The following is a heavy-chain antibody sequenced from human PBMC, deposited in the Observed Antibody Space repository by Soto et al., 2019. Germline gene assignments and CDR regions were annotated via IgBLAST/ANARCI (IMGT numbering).Heavy chain of an antibody. V-gene: IGHV1-69*12. CDR1: GGTFSSYA. CDR2: IIPIFGTA. J-gene: IGHJ6*02. CDR3: ARDGVTTCEMPGRLYYYGMDV. Sequence: QVQLVQSGAEVKKPGSSVKVSCKASGGTFSSYAISWVRQAPGQVLEWMGGIIPIFGTANYAQKFQGRVTISADESTSTAYMELSSLSSEDTAVYYCARDGVTTCEMPGRLYYYGMDVWGQGTKVTVSS. D-gene: IGHD4-4*01.